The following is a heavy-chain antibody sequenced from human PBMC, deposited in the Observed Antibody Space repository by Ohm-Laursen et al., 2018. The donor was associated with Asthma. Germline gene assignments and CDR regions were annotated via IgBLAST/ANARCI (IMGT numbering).Heavy chain of an antibody. CDR1: GFTFSSYG. J-gene: IGHJ4*02. D-gene: IGHD6-19*01. Sequence: SLRLSCAASGFTFSSYGMHWVRQAPGKGLEWVAVIWYDGSNKYYADSVKGRFTISRDNSKNTLYLQMNSLRAEDTAVYYCARVTVAVAGDYFDYWGQGTLVTVSS. V-gene: IGHV3-33*01. CDR3: ARVTVAVAGDYFDY. CDR2: IWYDGSNK.